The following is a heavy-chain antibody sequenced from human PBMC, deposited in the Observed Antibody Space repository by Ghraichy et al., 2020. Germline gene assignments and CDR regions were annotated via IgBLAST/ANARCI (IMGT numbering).Heavy chain of an antibody. V-gene: IGHV2-70*04. CDR3: ARMGDTERAYFDY. CDR1: GLSVSGNGVR. D-gene: IGHD5-18*01. CDR2: IDWDDDK. J-gene: IGHJ4*02. Sequence: SGPTLVKPTQTLTLTCTFSGLSVSGNGVRVSWIRQPPGKALEWLARIDWDDDKFYSTSLRTRLTISKDTPKNQVVLTMINMDPVDTATYYCARMGDTERAYFDYWGQGILVSVSS.